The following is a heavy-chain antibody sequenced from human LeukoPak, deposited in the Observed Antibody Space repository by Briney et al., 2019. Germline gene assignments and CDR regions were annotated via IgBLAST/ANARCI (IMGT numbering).Heavy chain of an antibody. CDR1: GYTFTSYG. J-gene: IGHJ5*02. V-gene: IGHV1-18*01. CDR2: ISAYNGNT. Sequence: ASVKVSCKASGYTFTSYGISWVRQAPGQGLEWMGWISAYNGNTNYAQKLQGRVTMTTDTSTSTAYMELRSLRSDDTAVYYCARGYYYDSSGYKFGPWGQGTLVTVSS. CDR3: ARGYYYDSSGYKFGP. D-gene: IGHD3-22*01.